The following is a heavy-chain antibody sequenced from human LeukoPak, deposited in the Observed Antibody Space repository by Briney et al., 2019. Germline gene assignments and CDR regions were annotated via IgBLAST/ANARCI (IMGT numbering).Heavy chain of an antibody. CDR3: ARVNPLMAPGAFDI. CDR2: IKQDGSEK. D-gene: IGHD2-8*01. V-gene: IGHV3-7*01. J-gene: IGHJ3*02. CDR1: EFTLSSYW. Sequence: GGSLRLSCAASEFTLSSYWMAWVRQAPGKGLAWVANIKQDGSEKYYVDSVKGRFTISRDNARSSLYLQMNSLRAEDTAIFYCARVNPLMAPGAFDIWGQGTMVAVSS.